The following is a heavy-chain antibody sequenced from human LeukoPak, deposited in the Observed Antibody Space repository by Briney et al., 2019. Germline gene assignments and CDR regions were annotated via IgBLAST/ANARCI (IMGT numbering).Heavy chain of an antibody. CDR1: GYTFTSYG. Sequence: ASVRVSCKASGYTFTSYGISWVRQAPGQGLEWMGWINAYNGNTNYAQKLQGRVTMTTDTSTSTAYMELRNLRSDDTAVYYCARGGPAARLITFGGVTDYWGQGTLVTVSS. J-gene: IGHJ4*02. CDR3: ARGGPAARLITFGGVTDY. D-gene: IGHD3-16*01. CDR2: INAYNGNT. V-gene: IGHV1-18*01.